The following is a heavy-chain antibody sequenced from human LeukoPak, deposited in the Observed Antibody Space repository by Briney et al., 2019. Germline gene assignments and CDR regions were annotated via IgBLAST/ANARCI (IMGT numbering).Heavy chain of an antibody. D-gene: IGHD3-22*01. J-gene: IGHJ4*02. CDR2: ISSGSSFI. CDR1: GFTFSTYS. Sequence: PGGSLRLSCAASGFTFSTYSMNSVRQAPGKGLEWVSSISSGSSFIYYADSVKGRFTISRDNAKNSLFLQMNSLRAKDTAVYYCARESSGYFYWGQGTLVTVSS. V-gene: IGHV3-21*01. CDR3: ARESSGYFY.